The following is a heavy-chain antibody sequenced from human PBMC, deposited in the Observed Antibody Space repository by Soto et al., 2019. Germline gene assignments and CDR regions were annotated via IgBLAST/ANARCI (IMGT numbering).Heavy chain of an antibody. Sequence: AGGSLRLSCAASGFTLSNAAINWVRQAPGKGLEWVGHIKSKTDGGTTNYAAFVKGRLTISRDDSKNTVYLQINSLRTEDTAVYFCGTRYGSGPSYNAYWGPGSLVIVSS. CDR2: IKSKTDGGTT. D-gene: IGHD3-10*01. J-gene: IGHJ4*02. V-gene: IGHV3-15*07. CDR1: GFTLSNAA. CDR3: GTRYGSGPSYNAY.